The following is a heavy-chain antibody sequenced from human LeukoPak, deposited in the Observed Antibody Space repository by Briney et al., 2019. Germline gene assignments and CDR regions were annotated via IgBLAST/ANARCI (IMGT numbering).Heavy chain of an antibody. J-gene: IGHJ4*02. D-gene: IGHD2-21*02. CDR2: ISGSGGST. CDR1: GFTVSNNY. CDR3: AKSHHVTAIDY. V-gene: IGHV3-23*01. Sequence: PGGSLRLSCAASGFTVSNNYMRWVRQAPGKGLEWVSAISGSGGSTYYAGSVKGRFTISRDNSKNTLYLQMNSLRADDTAVYYCAKSHHVTAIDYWGQGTLVTVSS.